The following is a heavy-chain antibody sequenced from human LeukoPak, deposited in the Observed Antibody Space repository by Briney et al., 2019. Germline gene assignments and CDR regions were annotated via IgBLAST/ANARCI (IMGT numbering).Heavy chain of an antibody. CDR1: GFTVSSNY. CDR2: IYAGGST. D-gene: IGHD3-22*01. V-gene: IGHV3-53*01. CDR3: ASWTYYYHSSGYY. Sequence: GGSLRLSCAASGFTVSSNYMSWVRQAPGKGLEWVSVIYAGGSTYHADSVKGRFTISRDNSKNTLYLQMNSLRAEDTAVYYCASWTYYYHSSGYYWGQGTLVTVSS. J-gene: IGHJ4*02.